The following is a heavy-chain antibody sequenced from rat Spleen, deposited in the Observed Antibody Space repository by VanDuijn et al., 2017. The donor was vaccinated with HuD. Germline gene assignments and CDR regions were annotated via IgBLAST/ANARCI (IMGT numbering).Heavy chain of an antibody. Sequence: EVQLVETGGGLVQPGRSLKLSCVASGFTFSSYWMYWIRQAPGKGLEWVSSINTDGGSTYYPDSVKGRFTISRDNAENTVYLQMNSLRSEDTATYYCAKDHWDYWGQGVMVTVSS. V-gene: IGHV5-58*01. CDR1: GFTFSSYW. D-gene: IGHD4-2*01. CDR3: AKDHWDY. CDR2: INTDGGST. J-gene: IGHJ2*01.